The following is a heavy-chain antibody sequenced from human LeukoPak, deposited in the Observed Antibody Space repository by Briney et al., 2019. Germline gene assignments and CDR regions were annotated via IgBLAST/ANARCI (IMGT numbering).Heavy chain of an antibody. J-gene: IGHJ5*02. Sequence: SETLSLTCTVSGGSISSSSYYWGWIRQPPGGGLEWIGSIYYSGSTNYNPSLKSRVTISVDTSKNQFSLKLSSVTAADTAVYYCARGIAAAGVWFDPWGQGTLVTVSS. CDR2: IYYSGST. D-gene: IGHD6-13*01. CDR1: GGSISSSSYY. V-gene: IGHV4-39*07. CDR3: ARGIAAAGVWFDP.